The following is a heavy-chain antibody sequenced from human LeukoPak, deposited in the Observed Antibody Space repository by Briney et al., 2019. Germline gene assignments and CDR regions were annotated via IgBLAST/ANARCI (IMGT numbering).Heavy chain of an antibody. Sequence: GGSLRLSCAASGFTFSSYSMNWVRQAPGKGLEWVSSISSNSSYIYYADSVKGRFTISRDNAKNSLYLQMNSLRAEDTAVYYCARDLRSTDDSYWGQGTLVTVSS. CDR3: ARDLRSTDDSY. V-gene: IGHV3-21*01. CDR1: GFTFSSYS. J-gene: IGHJ4*02. D-gene: IGHD3-3*01. CDR2: ISSNSSYI.